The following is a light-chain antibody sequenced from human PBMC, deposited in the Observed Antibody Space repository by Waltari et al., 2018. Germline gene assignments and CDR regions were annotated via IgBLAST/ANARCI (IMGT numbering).Light chain of an antibody. J-gene: IGKJ3*01. Sequence: DIQMTQSPSSLSASVGDRVTITCQASQDISNYLNWYQQKPGKAPKLLIYDACNLETGVPSRCSGSGSGTDFSFTISSLQPEDIATYYCQQYDNLFTFGPGTKGEMK. CDR1: QDISNY. CDR3: QQYDNLFT. V-gene: IGKV1-33*01. CDR2: DAC.